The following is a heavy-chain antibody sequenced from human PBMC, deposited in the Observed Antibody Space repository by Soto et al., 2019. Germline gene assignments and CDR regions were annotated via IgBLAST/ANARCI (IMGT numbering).Heavy chain of an antibody. CDR1: GGTFSSYA. Sequence: QVQLVQSGAEVKKPGSSVKVSCKASGGTFSSYAISWVRQAPGQGLEWMGGIIPIFGTANYAQKFQGRVTITADKSTSTASMELSSLRSDDTAVYYCASPTMDYYYYYGMDVWGQGTTVTVSS. V-gene: IGHV1-69*14. D-gene: IGHD3-10*01. CDR3: ASPTMDYYYYYGMDV. J-gene: IGHJ6*02. CDR2: IIPIFGTA.